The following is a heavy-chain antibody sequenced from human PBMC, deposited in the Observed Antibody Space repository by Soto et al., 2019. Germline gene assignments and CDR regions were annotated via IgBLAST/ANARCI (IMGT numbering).Heavy chain of an antibody. CDR2: ISGSGGST. Sequence: PGGSLRLSCAASGFTFSSYAMSWVRQAPGKGLEWVSAISGSGGSTYYADSVKGRFTISRDNSKNTLYLQMNSLRAEDTAVYYCAKDGGLLWFGELFREPLYYFDYWGQGTLVTVSS. CDR1: GFTFSSYA. V-gene: IGHV3-23*01. CDR3: AKDGGLLWFGELFREPLYYFDY. J-gene: IGHJ4*02. D-gene: IGHD3-10*01.